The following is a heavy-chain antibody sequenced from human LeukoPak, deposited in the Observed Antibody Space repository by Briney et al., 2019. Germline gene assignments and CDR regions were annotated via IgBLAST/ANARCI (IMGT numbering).Heavy chain of an antibody. V-gene: IGHV1-8*03. Sequence: ASVKVSCKASGYTFTSYDINWVRQATGQGLEWMGWVNPNSGNTGYAQKFQGRVTITRNTSISTAYMELRSLRSDDTAVYYCARSSPNCSGGSCAPNWFDPWGQGTLVTVSS. CDR1: GYTFTSYD. J-gene: IGHJ5*02. D-gene: IGHD2-15*01. CDR3: ARSSPNCSGGSCAPNWFDP. CDR2: VNPNSGNT.